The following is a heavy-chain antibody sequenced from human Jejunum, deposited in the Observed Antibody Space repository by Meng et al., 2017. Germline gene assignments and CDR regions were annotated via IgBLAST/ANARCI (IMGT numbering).Heavy chain of an antibody. Sequence: QVQLQESGPGLVKPSQTLSLICTVSGGSISSGDYYWSWIRQPPGKGLEWIGYIYYSGSTYYNPSLKSRVTISVDTSKNQFSLKLSSVTAADTAVYYCAREALGGNSPNDYWGQGTLVTVSS. CDR3: AREALGGNSPNDY. CDR1: GGSISSGDYY. V-gene: IGHV4-30-4*01. J-gene: IGHJ4*02. CDR2: IYYSGST. D-gene: IGHD4-23*01.